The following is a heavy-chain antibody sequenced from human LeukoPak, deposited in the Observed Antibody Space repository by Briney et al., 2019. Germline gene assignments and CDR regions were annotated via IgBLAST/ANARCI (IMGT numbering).Heavy chain of an antibody. CDR2: ISTSSGTK. V-gene: IGHV3-48*04. CDR1: GFTLSSFA. J-gene: IGHJ5*02. D-gene: IGHD1/OR15-1a*01. Sequence: PGGSLRLSCAASGFTLSSFAMNWVRQTPEKGLEWVSYISTSSGTKYYADSVKGRFTISRDNAKNSLFLQMNSLRVDDTAVYYCAKDLSWNTADRWGQGTLVTVSS. CDR3: AKDLSWNTADR.